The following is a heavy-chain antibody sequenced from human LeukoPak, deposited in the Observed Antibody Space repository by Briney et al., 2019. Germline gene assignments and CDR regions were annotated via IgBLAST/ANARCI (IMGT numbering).Heavy chain of an antibody. J-gene: IGHJ5*02. D-gene: IGHD6-13*01. CDR3: ARESSSSWYGNWFDP. V-gene: IGHV4-59*01. Sequence: SETLSLTCTVSGRSISSYYSSWIRQPPGKGLEWLGYIYYNGSTNYNPSLKSRVTISVDTSKNQFSLKLSSVTAADSAVDYCARESSSSWYGNWFDPWGQGTLVTVSS. CDR2: IYYNGST. CDR1: GRSISSYY.